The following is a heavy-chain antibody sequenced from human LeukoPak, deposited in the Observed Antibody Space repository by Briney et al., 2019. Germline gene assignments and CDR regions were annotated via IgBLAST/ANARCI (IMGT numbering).Heavy chain of an antibody. Sequence: GRSLRLSCAASGFTFSSYAMHWVRQAPGKGLEWVAVISYDGSNKYYADSVKGRFTISRDNSKNTLYLQMNSLRAEDTAVYYCARDVNLGVGGNAFDIWGQGTMVTVSS. CDR1: GFTFSSYA. V-gene: IGHV3-30-3*01. CDR3: ARDVNLGVGGNAFDI. J-gene: IGHJ3*02. CDR2: ISYDGSNK. D-gene: IGHD1-26*01.